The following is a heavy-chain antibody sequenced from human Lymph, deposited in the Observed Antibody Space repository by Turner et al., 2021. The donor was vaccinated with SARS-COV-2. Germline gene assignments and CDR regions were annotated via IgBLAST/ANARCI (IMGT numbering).Heavy chain of an antibody. Sequence: QVQLQESGPGLVKPSQTLSLTCTVSGGSISSGGYYWSWSRQHPGKGLEWIGYTYYSGSTYYNPSLKSRVTIAVDTSKNQFSLKLSSVTAADTAVYYCARETKEAVAGSPWSPGYNWFDPWGQGTLVTVSS. CDR1: GGSISSGGYY. D-gene: IGHD6-19*01. J-gene: IGHJ5*02. V-gene: IGHV4-31*03. CDR3: ARETKEAVAGSPWSPGYNWFDP. CDR2: TYYSGST.